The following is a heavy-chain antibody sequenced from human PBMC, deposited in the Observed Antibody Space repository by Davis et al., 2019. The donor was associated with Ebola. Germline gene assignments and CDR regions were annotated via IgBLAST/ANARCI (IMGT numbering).Heavy chain of an antibody. J-gene: IGHJ6*04. CDR2: TYYSSKWYS. CDR3: ARGWLRGGMDV. V-gene: IGHV6-1*01. CDR1: GDSVSGKSGA. D-gene: IGHD5-18*01. Sequence: HSQTLSLTCAISGDSVSGKSGAWNWVRQSPSRGLEWLGRTYYSSKWYSDYAVSVRGRLTVKLDTSRNQFTLQLTSVTPEDTALYYCARGWLRGGMDVWGEGTTVTVPS.